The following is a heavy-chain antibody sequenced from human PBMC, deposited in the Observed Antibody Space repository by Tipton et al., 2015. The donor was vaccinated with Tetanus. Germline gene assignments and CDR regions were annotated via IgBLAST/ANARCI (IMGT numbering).Heavy chain of an antibody. J-gene: IGHJ4*02. CDR3: AKDQARGARGWNFFDY. CDR1: GGSISSGGYY. D-gene: IGHD1-26*01. V-gene: IGHV4-31*01. CDR2: VYYSGST. Sequence: LRLSCTVSGGSISSGGYYRSWIRQHTGKGLEWIVDVYYSGSTYYNPSLKGPVPISVDTTKNQIYLKLNTVTAGDTAVYYCAKDQARGARGWNFFDYWGQGALVTVSS.